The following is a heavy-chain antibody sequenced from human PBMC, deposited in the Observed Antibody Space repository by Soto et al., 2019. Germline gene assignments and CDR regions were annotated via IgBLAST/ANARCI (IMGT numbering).Heavy chain of an antibody. CDR3: AKDLIDYSNSYFDY. V-gene: IGHV3-23*01. CDR1: GFSFGNCA. Sequence: GGSLRLSCATSGFSFGNCAMSWVRQAPGKGLEWVAAITSVGYTYYVDSLKGRFTISRDNSKNTLYLQMNSLRAEDTAVYYCAKDLIDYSNSYFDYWGQGTLVTVSS. CDR2: ITSVGYT. D-gene: IGHD4-4*01. J-gene: IGHJ4*02.